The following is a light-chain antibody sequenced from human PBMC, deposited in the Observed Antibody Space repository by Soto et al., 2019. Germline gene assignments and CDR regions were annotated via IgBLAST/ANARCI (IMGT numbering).Light chain of an antibody. CDR1: QSVASN. Sequence: EMAVTQSPATLSVSPGERATLSCRASQSVASNLAWYQQKPGQTPRLLIYAASSRATGIPDRFTGSGSGADFTLTISRLEPEDFAVYYCQVYGPSPPITFGQGTRLEIK. CDR2: AAS. J-gene: IGKJ5*01. CDR3: QVYGPSPPIT. V-gene: IGKV3-20*01.